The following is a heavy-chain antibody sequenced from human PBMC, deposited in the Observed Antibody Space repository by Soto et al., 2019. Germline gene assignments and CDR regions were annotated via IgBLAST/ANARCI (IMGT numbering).Heavy chain of an antibody. V-gene: IGHV4-59*01. CDR2: IHYSGST. Sequence: ETLSLTCIVSGVSISSNYWSWIRQPPGQGLEWIGYIHYSGSTNFNPSLKNRVIMSVDTSKNQFSLRLSSVTAADTAVYYCARSYPNTIFGVVPSRGLDVWGQGATVTVSS. CDR3: ARSYPNTIFGVVPSRGLDV. J-gene: IGHJ6*02. D-gene: IGHD3-3*01. CDR1: GVSISSNY.